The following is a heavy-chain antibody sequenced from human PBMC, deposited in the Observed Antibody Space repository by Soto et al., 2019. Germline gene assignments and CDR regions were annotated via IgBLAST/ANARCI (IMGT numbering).Heavy chain of an antibody. Sequence: ASVKVSCKASGYTFTGYYMHWVRQAPGQGLEWMGWINPNSGGTNYAQKFQGWVTMTRDTSISTAYMELSRLRSDDTAVYYCARDRGQHHGPQVDYGMDVWGQGTTVTVSS. V-gene: IGHV1-2*04. CDR1: GYTFTGYY. D-gene: IGHD6-13*01. CDR2: INPNSGGT. J-gene: IGHJ6*02. CDR3: ARDRGQHHGPQVDYGMDV.